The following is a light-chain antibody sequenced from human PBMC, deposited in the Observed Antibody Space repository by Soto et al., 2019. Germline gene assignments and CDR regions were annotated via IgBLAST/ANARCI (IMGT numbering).Light chain of an antibody. J-gene: IGKJ3*01. V-gene: IGKV3-15*01. CDR1: QSVSSN. CDR3: QQYNNWPPPLT. CDR2: GAS. Sequence: EIVMTQSPATLSVSPGERATLSCRASQSVSSNIAWYQQKPGQAPRLLIYGASTRATGIPARFSGSGSGTEFTLTISSLQSEDFAVYYCQQYNNWPPPLTFGPGTKVDIK.